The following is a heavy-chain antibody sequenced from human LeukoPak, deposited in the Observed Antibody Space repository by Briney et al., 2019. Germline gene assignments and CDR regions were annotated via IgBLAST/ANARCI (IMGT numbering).Heavy chain of an antibody. D-gene: IGHD2-2*03. V-gene: IGHV3-7*01. J-gene: IGHJ4*02. Sequence: GGSLRLSCAASGFTFSSYWMSWVRQAPGKGLEWVANIKQDGSEKYYVDSVKGRFTISRDNAKNSLYLQMNSLRAEDTAVYYCARGPIAGYCSSTSCYDGFYYFDYWGQGILVTVYS. CDR1: GFTFSSYW. CDR2: IKQDGSEK. CDR3: ARGPIAGYCSSTSCYDGFYYFDY.